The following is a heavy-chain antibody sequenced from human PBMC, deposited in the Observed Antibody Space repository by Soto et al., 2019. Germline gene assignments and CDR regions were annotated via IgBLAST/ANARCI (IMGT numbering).Heavy chain of an antibody. CDR1: GFTFSSYA. Sequence: EGSLRLSCAASGFTFSSYAMSWVRQAPGKGQEWVSAISGSGGSTYYADSVKGRFTISRDNSKNTLYLQMNSLRAEDTAVYYCAKDGSPDGDFVGSVLYYYMDFCCKATTGTVSS. D-gene: IGHD4-17*01. J-gene: IGHJ6*03. V-gene: IGHV3-23*01. CDR2: ISGSGGST. CDR3: AKDGSPDGDFVGSVLYYYMDF.